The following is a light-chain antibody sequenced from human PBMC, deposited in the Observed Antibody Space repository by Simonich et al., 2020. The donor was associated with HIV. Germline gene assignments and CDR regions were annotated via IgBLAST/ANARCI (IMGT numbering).Light chain of an antibody. J-gene: IGLJ2*01. CDR2: DVS. CDR1: SSDVGGYNY. V-gene: IGLV2-14*03. CDR3: SSYTSSSFVV. Sequence: QSALTQPASVSGSPGQSITISCTGTSSDVGGYNYVSWYQQPPGKAPKLMIYDVSNRPSGVSNRFSGSKSGNTASLTISGLQAEDEADYYCSSYTSSSFVVFGGGTKLTVL.